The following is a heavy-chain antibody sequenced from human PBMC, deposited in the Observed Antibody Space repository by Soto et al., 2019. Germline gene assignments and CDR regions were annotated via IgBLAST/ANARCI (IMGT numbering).Heavy chain of an antibody. CDR2: IVVGSGNT. D-gene: IGHD5-12*01. J-gene: IGHJ4*02. CDR1: GFTFTSSA. V-gene: IGHV1-58*01. Sequence: SVKVSCKASGFTFTSSAVQWVRQARGQRLEWIGWIVVGSGNTNYAQKFQERVTITRDMSTSTAYMELSSLRSEDTAVYYCAAVSPRYSGYDFNFGYWGQGTLVTVSS. CDR3: AAVSPRYSGYDFNFGY.